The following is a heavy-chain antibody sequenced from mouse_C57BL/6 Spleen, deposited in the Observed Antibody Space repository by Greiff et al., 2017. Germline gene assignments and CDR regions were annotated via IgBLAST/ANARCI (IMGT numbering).Heavy chain of an antibody. CDR2: IYPGDGDT. CDR1: GYAFSSSW. V-gene: IGHV1-82*01. Sequence: QVQLQQSGPELVKPGASVKISCKASGYAFSSSWMNWVKQRPGKGLEWIGRIYPGDGDTNYNGKFKGKATLTADKSSSTAYMQLSSLTSEDSAVYFCARGGTYYGSSLYFDYWGQGTTLTVSS. CDR3: ARGGTYYGSSLYFDY. J-gene: IGHJ2*01. D-gene: IGHD1-1*01.